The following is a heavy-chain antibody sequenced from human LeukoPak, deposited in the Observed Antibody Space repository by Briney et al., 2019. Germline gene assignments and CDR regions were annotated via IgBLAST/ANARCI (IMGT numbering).Heavy chain of an antibody. V-gene: IGHV3-30*04. CDR3: ARDSKSYYYGSGSYSTLHS. D-gene: IGHD3-10*01. CDR2: ISYDGSNK. Sequence: PGGSLRLSCAASGFTLSSYAMHWVRQAPGKGLEWVAVISYDGSNKYYADSVKGRFTIYRDNSKNTLYLQMNSLRAEDTAVYYCARDSKSYYYGSGSYSTLHSWGQGTLVTVSS. J-gene: IGHJ4*02. CDR1: GFTLSSYA.